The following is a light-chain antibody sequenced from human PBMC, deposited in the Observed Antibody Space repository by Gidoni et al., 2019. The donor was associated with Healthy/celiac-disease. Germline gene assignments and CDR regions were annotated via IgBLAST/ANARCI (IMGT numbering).Light chain of an antibody. CDR2: DAS. CDR3: QQRSNWPPGYT. Sequence: EIVLTQSPATLSLSPGERATLSCRASQSVSSYLAWYQQKPGRAPRLLIYDASNRATGIPARFSGSGSGTDFTLTISSLEPEDFAVYYCQQRSNWPPGYTFGQXTKLEIK. V-gene: IGKV3-11*01. J-gene: IGKJ2*01. CDR1: QSVSSY.